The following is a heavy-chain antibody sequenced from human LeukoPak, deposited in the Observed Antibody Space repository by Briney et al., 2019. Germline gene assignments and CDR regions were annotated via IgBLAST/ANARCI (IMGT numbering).Heavy chain of an antibody. J-gene: IGHJ4*02. CDR2: INSDGRST. V-gene: IGHV3-74*01. Sequence: GSLRLSCAASGFTFSSYWMHWVRQAPGKGLVWVSRINSDGRSTSYADSVKGRFTISRDNAKNTLYLQMNSLRAEDTAVYYCARASGSSGWYGLFDYWGQGTLVTVSS. CDR3: ARASGSSGWYGLFDY. D-gene: IGHD6-19*01. CDR1: GFTFSSYW.